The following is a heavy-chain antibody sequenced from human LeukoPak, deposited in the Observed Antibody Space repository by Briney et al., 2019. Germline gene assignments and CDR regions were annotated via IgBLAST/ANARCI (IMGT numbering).Heavy chain of an antibody. V-gene: IGHV3-23*01. D-gene: IGHD6-13*01. CDR1: GFTFSSYA. CDR3: AKEAVAAAGPFDY. Sequence: GSLRLSCAASGFTFSSYAMSWVRQAPGKGLEWVSSISGSGGSIYYADSVKGRFTISRDNSKSTLYLRMNSLRAEDTAIYYCAKEAVAAAGPFDYWGQGTLVTVSS. CDR2: ISGSGGSI. J-gene: IGHJ4*02.